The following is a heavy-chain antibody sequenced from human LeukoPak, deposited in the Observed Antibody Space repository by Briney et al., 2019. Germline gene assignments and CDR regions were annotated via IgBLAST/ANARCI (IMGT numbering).Heavy chain of an antibody. J-gene: IGHJ6*03. V-gene: IGHV3-30*02. CDR2: IRYDGSNK. CDR3: AEDDCSSTSCPTYYMDV. D-gene: IGHD2-2*01. CDR1: GFTFSSYG. Sequence: GGSLRLSCAASGFTFSSYGMHWVRQAPGKGLEWVAFIRYDGSNKYYADSVKGRFTISRDNSKNTLYLQMNSLRAEDTAVYYCAEDDCSSTSCPTYYMDVWGKGTTVTVSS.